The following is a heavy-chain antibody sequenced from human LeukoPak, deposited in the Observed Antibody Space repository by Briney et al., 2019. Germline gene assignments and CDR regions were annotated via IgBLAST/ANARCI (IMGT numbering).Heavy chain of an antibody. CDR1: GFTLSIYD. Sequence: PGGSLRLSCAASGFTLSIYDMSWVRQAPGKGLGCVSGIDRGVGSTRTYYADSVKGRFTISRDNAKNSLYLQMNSLRAEDTALYYCAKGDGTLGYWGQGTLVTVSS. V-gene: IGHV3-23*01. CDR2: IDRGVGSTRT. D-gene: IGHD3-16*01. J-gene: IGHJ4*02. CDR3: AKGDGTLGY.